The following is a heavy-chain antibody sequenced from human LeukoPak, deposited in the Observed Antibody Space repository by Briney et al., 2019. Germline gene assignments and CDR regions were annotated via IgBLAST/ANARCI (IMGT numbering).Heavy chain of an antibody. J-gene: IGHJ4*02. D-gene: IGHD6-13*01. V-gene: IGHV3-66*01. CDR1: GFTVSSNY. CDR3: ARDGFSSSLDY. Sequence: GGSLRLSCAASGFTVSSNYISWVRQAPGKGLEWVSVIYSGGSTYYADSVKGRFTISRDNSKNTLYLQMNSLRAEDTAVYYCARDGFSSSLDYWRQGTLVTVSS. CDR2: IYSGGST.